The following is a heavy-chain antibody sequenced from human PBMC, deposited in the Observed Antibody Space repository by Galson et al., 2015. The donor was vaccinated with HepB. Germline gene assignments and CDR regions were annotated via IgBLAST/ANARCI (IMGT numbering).Heavy chain of an antibody. CDR1: GDSVSSNSAT. CDR2: TYYRSKWYD. V-gene: IGHV6-1*01. CDR3: ARDPPGDPVWFDP. D-gene: IGHD7-27*01. Sequence: CAISGDSVSSNSATWNRIRQSPSRGLEWLGRTYYRSKWYDDYAVSVKGRITINPDTSKNQFSLQLNSVTPEDTAVYYCARDPPGDPVWFDPWGQGTLVTVSS. J-gene: IGHJ5*02.